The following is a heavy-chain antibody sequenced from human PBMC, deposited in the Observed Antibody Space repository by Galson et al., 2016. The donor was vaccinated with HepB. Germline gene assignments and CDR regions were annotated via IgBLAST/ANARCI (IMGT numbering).Heavy chain of an antibody. CDR1: GASISSPNW. CDR2: IYYSGIT. J-gene: IGHJ4*02. D-gene: IGHD3-10*01. Sequence: SETLSLTCAVSGASISSPNWWTWVWQSPGKGLEWIGEIYYSGITNYNPSLKSRVTLSLDKSKNHFFLKLVSVTAADTAVYFCAGEGVSFGELYYWGPGTLVAVSS. CDR3: AGEGVSFGELYY. V-gene: IGHV4-4*02.